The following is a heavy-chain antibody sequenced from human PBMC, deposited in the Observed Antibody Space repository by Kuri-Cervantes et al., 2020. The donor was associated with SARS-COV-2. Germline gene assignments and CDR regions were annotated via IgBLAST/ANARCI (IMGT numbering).Heavy chain of an antibody. V-gene: IGHV3-23*01. CDR3: AKVETASLDY. CDR2: ISGSGGST. Sequence: GGSLRLSCAASGFTFSSYGMHWDRQAPGKGLEWFSAISGSGGSTYYADSVKGRFTISRDNSKNSLYLEMNSLRPEDTAVYYCAKVETASLDYWGQGTLVTVSS. CDR1: GFTFSSYG. D-gene: IGHD3-3*01. J-gene: IGHJ4*02.